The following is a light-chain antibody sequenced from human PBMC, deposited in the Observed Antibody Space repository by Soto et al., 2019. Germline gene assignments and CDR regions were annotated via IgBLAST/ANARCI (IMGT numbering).Light chain of an antibody. Sequence: HSALTQPPSASGSPGQSVTISCTGTKNDIGVYDFVSWYQHHPGKAPRLIIYEVVQRPSGVPDRFSGSKSGNTASLTVSGLQAADEADYFCKSYAGSNTYVFGSGTQLTVL. J-gene: IGLJ7*01. CDR2: EVV. CDR3: KSYAGSNTYV. V-gene: IGLV2-8*01. CDR1: KNDIGVYDF.